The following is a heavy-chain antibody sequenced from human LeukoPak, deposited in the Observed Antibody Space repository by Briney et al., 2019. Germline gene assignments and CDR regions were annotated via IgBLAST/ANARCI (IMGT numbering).Heavy chain of an antibody. V-gene: IGHV3-9*01. CDR3: AKGRSMTSSENYFDY. Sequence: SLRLSCAASGFTFDDYAMHWVRQAPGKGLEWVSGISWNSGSIGYADSVKGRFTISRDNAKNSLYLQMNSLRDEDTALYYCAKGRSMTSSENYFDYWGQGTLVTVSS. CDR1: GFTFDDYA. D-gene: IGHD2-21*02. J-gene: IGHJ4*02. CDR2: ISWNSGSI.